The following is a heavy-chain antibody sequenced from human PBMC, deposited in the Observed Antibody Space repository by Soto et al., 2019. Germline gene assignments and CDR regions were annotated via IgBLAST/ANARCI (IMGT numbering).Heavy chain of an antibody. D-gene: IGHD1-26*01. V-gene: IGHV1-69*01. J-gene: IGHJ4*02. CDR1: GGTFSSYS. CDR3: ARDGGRHSGGIDY. CDR2: IIPIFGTA. Sequence: QVQLVQSGAEVKKPGSSVKVSCKASGGTFSSYSINWVRQAPGQGLEWMGEIIPIFGTANYAQKFQGRVTITADESASTAYMELSSLRSEDTAVYYCARDGGRHSGGIDYWGQGTLVTVSS.